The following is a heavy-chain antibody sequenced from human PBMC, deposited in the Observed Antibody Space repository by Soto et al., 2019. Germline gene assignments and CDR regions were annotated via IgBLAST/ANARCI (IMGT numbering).Heavy chain of an antibody. V-gene: IGHV3-66*01. CDR2: IYSGGST. CDR3: ARVAGGTRPTDY. Sequence: PGGSLRLSYAAAGFTVSSNYMSCVRQAPGKGLEWVSVIYSGGSTYYADSVKGRFTISRDNSKNTLYLQMNSLRAEDTAVYYCARVAGGTRPTDYWGQGTLVTVSS. J-gene: IGHJ4*02. D-gene: IGHD2-15*01. CDR1: GFTVSSNY.